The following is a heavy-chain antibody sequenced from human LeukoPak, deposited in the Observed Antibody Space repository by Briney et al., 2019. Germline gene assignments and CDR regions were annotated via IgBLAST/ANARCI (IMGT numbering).Heavy chain of an antibody. J-gene: IGHJ4*02. D-gene: IGHD3-10*01. CDR3: ARQHGSGSYYSRAIDY. Sequence: GESLKISCEASGYSFTTYWIGWVRQTPGKGLEWMGIIYPGDSDTRYSPSFQGQVTISADKSINTAYLQWSSLKASDTAMYYCARQHGSGSYYSRAIDYWGQGTLVTVSS. CDR2: IYPGDSDT. CDR1: GYSFTTYW. V-gene: IGHV5-51*01.